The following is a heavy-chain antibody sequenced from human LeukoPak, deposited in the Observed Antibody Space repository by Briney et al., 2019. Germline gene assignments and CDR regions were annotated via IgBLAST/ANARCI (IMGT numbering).Heavy chain of an antibody. Sequence: SETLSLTCAVYGGSFSGYCWSWIRQPPGKGLEWIGEINHSGSTNYNPSLKSRVTISVDTSKNQFSLKLSSVTAADTAVYYCARARGYSYGSYYYYYYMDVWGKGTTVTVSS. CDR2: INHSGST. D-gene: IGHD5-18*01. CDR1: GGSFSGYC. J-gene: IGHJ6*03. V-gene: IGHV4-34*01. CDR3: ARARGYSYGSYYYYYYMDV.